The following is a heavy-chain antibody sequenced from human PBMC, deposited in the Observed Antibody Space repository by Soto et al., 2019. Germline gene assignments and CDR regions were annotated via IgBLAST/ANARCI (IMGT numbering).Heavy chain of an antibody. CDR2: ISSSSSNI. D-gene: IGHD6-6*01. V-gene: IGHV3-48*02. CDR1: GFTFSDYG. J-gene: IGHJ4*02. CDR3: ARGGAARPDY. Sequence: EVQLVESGGGLGQLGGSLRLSCAASGFTFSDYGMNWVRQAPGKGPEWVSYISSSSSNINYANSVKGRFTISRDNAKNSLYLQMNSLRDEDTAVYYCARGGAARPDYWGQGTLVTVSS.